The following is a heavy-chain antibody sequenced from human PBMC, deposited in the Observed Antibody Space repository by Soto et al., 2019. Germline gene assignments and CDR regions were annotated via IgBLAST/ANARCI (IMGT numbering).Heavy chain of an antibody. J-gene: IGHJ4*02. V-gene: IGHV4-31*11. CDR1: GGSISSGGYS. D-gene: IGHD1-26*01. CDR3: ARGGDSGKFYAFES. CDR2: IYYSGST. Sequence: SETLSLTCAVSGGSISSGGYSWSWIRQPPGKGLEWIGYIYYSGSTNYNPSLKSRVTISVDTSKNQFSLKLSSVTAADTAVYYCARGGDSGKFYAFESWGQGTLVTVSS.